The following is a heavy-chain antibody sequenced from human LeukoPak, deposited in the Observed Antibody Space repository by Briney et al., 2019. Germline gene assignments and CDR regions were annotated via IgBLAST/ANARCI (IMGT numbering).Heavy chain of an antibody. V-gene: IGHV1-3*01. J-gene: IGHJ4*02. CDR2: INAGNGNT. Sequence: GASVKVSCKASGYTFTSYAMHWVRQAPGQRLEWMGWINAGNGNTKYSQKFQGRVTITRDTSASTAYMELSSLRSEDTAVYYCARIYCSGGSCYSGFDYWGQGTLVTVSS. CDR3: ARIYCSGGSCYSGFDY. D-gene: IGHD2-15*01. CDR1: GYTFTSYA.